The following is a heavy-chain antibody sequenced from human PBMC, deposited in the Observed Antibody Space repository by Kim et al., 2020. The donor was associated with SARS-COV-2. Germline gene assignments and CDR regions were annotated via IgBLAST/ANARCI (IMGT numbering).Heavy chain of an antibody. D-gene: IGHD5-18*01. J-gene: IGHJ4*02. CDR1: GFTFTDYW. CDR3: ARGTDSYGYGGGF. CDR2: IKQDASEK. Sequence: GGSLRLSCAASGFTFTDYWMSWVRQAPGKGLEWVANIKQDASEKYYVDSVKGRFIISRDNTKNSLYLQMNSLRAEDTAVYFCARGTDSYGYGGGFWGQGILGTASS. V-gene: IGHV3-7*03.